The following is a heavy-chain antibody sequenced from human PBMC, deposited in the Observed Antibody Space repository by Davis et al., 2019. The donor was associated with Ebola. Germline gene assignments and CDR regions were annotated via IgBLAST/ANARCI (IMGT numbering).Heavy chain of an antibody. CDR3: ARETPFDY. CDR1: GFTFSSYA. Sequence: GESLKISCAASGFTFSSYAMSWVRQAPGKGLEWVSAISGSGGSTYYADSVKGRFTISRDNAKNSLYLQMNSLRAEDTAVYYCARETPFDYWGQGTLVTVSS. J-gene: IGHJ4*02. D-gene: IGHD1-26*01. V-gene: IGHV3-23*01. CDR2: ISGSGGST.